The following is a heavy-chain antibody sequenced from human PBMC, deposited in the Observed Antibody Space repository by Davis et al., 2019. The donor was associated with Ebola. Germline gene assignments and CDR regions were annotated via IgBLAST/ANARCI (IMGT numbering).Heavy chain of an antibody. V-gene: IGHV3-7*01. Sequence: GESLKISCVVSGFTFSRSWMSWVRQAPGKGLELVANIKPDGSAEYYVDSVKGRFTISRDNAKDSLYLQMNSLRVEDTAIYYCTRADWREGPADGAYWGQGTLVTVS. D-gene: IGHD5-24*01. CDR2: IKPDGSAE. CDR1: GFTFSRSW. J-gene: IGHJ4*02. CDR3: TRADWREGPADGAY.